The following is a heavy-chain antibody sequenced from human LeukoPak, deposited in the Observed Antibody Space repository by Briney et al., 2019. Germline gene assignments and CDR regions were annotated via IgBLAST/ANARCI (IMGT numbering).Heavy chain of an antibody. CDR3: ARDMWVADAFDI. CDR1: GFTVSSNY. Sequence: GGSLRLSCAASGFTVSSNYMSWVRQAPGKGLEWVSVIYSGGSTYYADSVKGRFTISRDNSKNTLYLQMNSLRAEDTAVYYCARDMWVADAFDIWGQGTMVTVSS. J-gene: IGHJ3*02. D-gene: IGHD1-26*01. V-gene: IGHV3-53*01. CDR2: IYSGGST.